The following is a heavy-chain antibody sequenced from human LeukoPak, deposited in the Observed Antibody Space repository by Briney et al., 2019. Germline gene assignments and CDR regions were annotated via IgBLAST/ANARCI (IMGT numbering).Heavy chain of an antibody. Sequence: GGSLRLSCAASGFTFSRYWMSWVRQAPGKGLEWVANIKQDGSQEYYVASVQGRFTISRDNAKNSLYLQMSSLRAEDTAVYYCAREGEYSSGWFGTDNYWGQGTLVIVSS. CDR3: AREGEYSSGWFGTDNY. D-gene: IGHD6-19*01. V-gene: IGHV3-7*01. CDR2: IKQDGSQE. J-gene: IGHJ4*02. CDR1: GFTFSRYW.